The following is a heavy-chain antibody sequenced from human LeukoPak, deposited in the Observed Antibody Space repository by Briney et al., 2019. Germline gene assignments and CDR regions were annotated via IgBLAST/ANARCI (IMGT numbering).Heavy chain of an antibody. J-gene: IGHJ1*01. CDR1: GFTFSSYW. D-gene: IGHD3-22*01. V-gene: IGHV3-7*01. CDR3: ATYSSLNRREFQY. CDR2: IKQDGTEK. Sequence: GGSLRLSCAASGFTFSSYWMSWVRQAPGKGLEWVANIKQDGTEKYYVDSVKGRFTISRDNAKNSLYLQMNSLRAEDTAVYYCATYSSLNRREFQYWGQGTLLTVSS.